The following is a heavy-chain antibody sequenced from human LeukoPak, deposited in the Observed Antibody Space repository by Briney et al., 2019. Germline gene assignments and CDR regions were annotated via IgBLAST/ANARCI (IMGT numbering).Heavy chain of an antibody. Sequence: SETLSLTCTVSGGSISSYYWSWIRQLPGKGLEWIGYIYYSGSTNYNPSLKSRVTLSVDTSKNQLSLKLSSVTAEDTAVYYCARGGGITMPPYFDYWGQGTLVTVSS. D-gene: IGHD3-10*01. CDR1: GGSISSYY. V-gene: IGHV4-59*01. CDR2: IYYSGST. J-gene: IGHJ4*02. CDR3: ARGGGITMPPYFDY.